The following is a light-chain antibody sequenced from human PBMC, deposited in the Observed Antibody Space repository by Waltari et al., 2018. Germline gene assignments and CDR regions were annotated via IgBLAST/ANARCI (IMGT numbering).Light chain of an antibody. CDR2: DAS. V-gene: IGKV1-33*01. J-gene: IGKJ4*01. Sequence: DVQVAQSPSSQSASVGDRVTITCQASQNIDIFLNWYQQTPGKAPKLLIYDASNLETGVPTRFSASGSGRHFTLTITNLQPDDIATYYCQYDNLPPAFGGGTKVEIK. CDR3: QYDNLPPA. CDR1: QNIDIF.